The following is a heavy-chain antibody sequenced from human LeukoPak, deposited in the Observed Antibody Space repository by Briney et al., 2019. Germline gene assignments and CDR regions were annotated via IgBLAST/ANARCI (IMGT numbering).Heavy chain of an antibody. CDR3: ANHCNSTGCYGYYFYGMDV. CDR1: GYTFPDYY. J-gene: IGHJ6*02. Sequence: ASVKVSCKASGYTFPDYYIHWVRQAPGQGLEWMGRINPNSGDTNYAQKFQGRVPMTRDTSISTAYMELSRLRYDDTAVYYCANHCNSTGCYGYYFYGMDVWGQGTTVTVSS. V-gene: IGHV1-2*02. D-gene: IGHD2-2*01. CDR2: INPNSGDT.